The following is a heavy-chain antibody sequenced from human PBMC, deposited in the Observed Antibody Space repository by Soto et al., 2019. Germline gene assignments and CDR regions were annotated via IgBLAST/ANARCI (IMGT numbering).Heavy chain of an antibody. CDR2: IYPGDSDT. CDR1: GYSFTSYW. CDR3: ARQVPNYYYGMDV. Sequence: GESLKISCKGSGYSFTSYWIGWVRQMPGKGLEWMGIIYPGDSDTNYSPSFQGHVTISADKSISTAYLQWSSLKASDTAMYYCARQVPNYYYGMDVWGQGTTVTVSS. V-gene: IGHV5-51*01. J-gene: IGHJ6*02.